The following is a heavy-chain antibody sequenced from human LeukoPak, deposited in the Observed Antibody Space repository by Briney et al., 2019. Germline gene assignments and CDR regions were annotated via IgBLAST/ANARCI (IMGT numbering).Heavy chain of an antibody. CDR1: GFIFSNYW. CDR2: IRGDGNEK. D-gene: IGHD1-1*01. Sequence: PGGSLRLSCTASGFIFSNYWMTWVRQAPGKGLEWVANIRGDGNEKQFEDSVKGRFTISRDNSKNTLYLQMNSLRAEDTAVYYCAKVARGYGDYWGQGTLVTVSS. CDR3: AKVARGYGDY. J-gene: IGHJ4*02. V-gene: IGHV3-7*03.